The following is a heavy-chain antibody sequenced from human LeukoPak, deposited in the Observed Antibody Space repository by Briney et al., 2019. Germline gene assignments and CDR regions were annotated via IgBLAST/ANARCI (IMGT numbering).Heavy chain of an antibody. CDR2: ISSSSSTI. CDR3: YASKRGYSYVFDY. Sequence: GGSLRLSCAASGFTFSSYSMNWVRQAPGKGLEWVSYISSSSSTIYYADSVKGRFTISRDNSKNTLYLQMNSLRAEDTAVYYCYASKRGYSYVFDYWGQGTLVTVSS. J-gene: IGHJ4*02. V-gene: IGHV3-48*01. CDR1: GFTFSSYS. D-gene: IGHD5-18*01.